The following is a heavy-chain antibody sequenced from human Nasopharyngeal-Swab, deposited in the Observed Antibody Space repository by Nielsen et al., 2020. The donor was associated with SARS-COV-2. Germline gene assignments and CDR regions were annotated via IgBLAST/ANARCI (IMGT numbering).Heavy chain of an antibody. D-gene: IGHD2-21*01. V-gene: IGHV4-39*01. CDR1: GGSISSSSYY. CDR2: IYYSGGT. J-gene: IGHJ4*02. CDR3: ARGNIGLIDPFDN. Sequence: SETLSLTCTVSGGSISSSSYYWGWIRQPPGKGLEWIGSIYYSGGTYYNPSLKSRVTISVDTSRNQFSLKLSSVTAADTAVYHCARGNIGLIDPFDNWGQGTLVTVSS.